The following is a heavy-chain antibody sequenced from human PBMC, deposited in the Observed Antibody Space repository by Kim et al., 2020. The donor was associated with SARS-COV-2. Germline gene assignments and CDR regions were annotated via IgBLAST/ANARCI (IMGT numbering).Heavy chain of an antibody. V-gene: IGHV1-18*04. D-gene: IGHD4-17*01. CDR1: GYTFTSYG. CDR3: ARDRDYGDYYSLDYYYYGMDV. CDR2: ISAYNGNT. Sequence: ASVKVSCKASGYTFTSYGISWVRQAPGQGLEWMGWISAYNGNTNYAQKLQGRVTMTTDTSTSTAYMELRSLRSDDTAVYYCARDRDYGDYYSLDYYYYGMDVWGQGTTVTVSS. J-gene: IGHJ6*02.